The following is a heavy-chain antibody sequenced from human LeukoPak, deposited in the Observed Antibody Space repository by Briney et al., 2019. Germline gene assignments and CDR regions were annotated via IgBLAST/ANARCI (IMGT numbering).Heavy chain of an antibody. J-gene: IGHJ4*02. CDR2: IYYSGST. D-gene: IGHD6-19*01. Sequence: SETLFLTCTVSGGSISSYYWSWIRQPPGKGLEWIGYIYYSGSTNYNPSLKSRVTISVDTSKNQFSLKLSSVTAADTAVYYCARGGHSSAHLGDDFDYWGQGTLVTVSS. V-gene: IGHV4-59*01. CDR3: ARGGHSSAHLGDDFDY. CDR1: GGSISSYY.